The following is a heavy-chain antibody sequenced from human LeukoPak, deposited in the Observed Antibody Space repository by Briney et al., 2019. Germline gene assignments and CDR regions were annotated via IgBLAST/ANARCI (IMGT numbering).Heavy chain of an antibody. D-gene: IGHD3-16*02. CDR1: GYTFTGYY. Sequence: ASVKVSCKASGYTFTGYYMHWVRQAPGQGLEWMGWINPNSGGTNYAQKFQGRVTMTRDTSISTAYMELSRLTSDDTAVYYCARGDPYDYVWGSHRYTPLTFNIWGQGTMVTVSS. V-gene: IGHV1-2*02. CDR2: INPNSGGT. J-gene: IGHJ3*02. CDR3: ARGDPYDYVWGSHRYTPLTFNI.